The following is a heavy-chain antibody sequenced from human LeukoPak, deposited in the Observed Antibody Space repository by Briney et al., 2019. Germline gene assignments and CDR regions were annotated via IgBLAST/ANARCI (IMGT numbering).Heavy chain of an antibody. V-gene: IGHV5-51*01. D-gene: IGHD6-13*01. J-gene: IGHJ4*02. Sequence: GASLQISCKGSGSCFTSYWIGGVRQMPGGGLEWRGIIYPGDSDTRYSPSFQGQVTISADKSISTAYLQWSSLKASDTAMYYCARHRLMYSSSWSTPDYWGQGTLVTVSS. CDR2: IYPGDSDT. CDR3: ARHRLMYSSSWSTPDY. CDR1: GSCFTSYW.